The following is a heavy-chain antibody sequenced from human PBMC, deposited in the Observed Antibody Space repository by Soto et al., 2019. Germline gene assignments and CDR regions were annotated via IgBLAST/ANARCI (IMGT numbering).Heavy chain of an antibody. CDR2: IYWDDDK. Sequence: SGPTLVHPTQTLTLTCTFSGFSLRNSGVGVGWIRQPPGKALEWLALIYWDDDKRYSPSLKSRLTITKDTSKNQVVLTMTNMDPVDTATYYCAHLTTGGFYFDYWGQGTLVTVSS. CDR3: AHLTTGGFYFDY. V-gene: IGHV2-5*02. CDR1: GFSLRNSGVG. J-gene: IGHJ4*02. D-gene: IGHD4-17*01.